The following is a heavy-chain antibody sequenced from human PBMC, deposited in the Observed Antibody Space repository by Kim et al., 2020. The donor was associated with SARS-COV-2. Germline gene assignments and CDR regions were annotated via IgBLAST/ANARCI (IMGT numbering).Heavy chain of an antibody. CDR2: ISSSSSYT. CDR3: ARGGGSWFGEGNWFDP. V-gene: IGHV3-11*05. D-gene: IGHD3-10*01. CDR1: GFTFSDYY. Sequence: GGSLRLSCAASGFTFSDYYMSWIRQAPGKGLEWVSYISSSSSYTNYADSVKGRFTISRDNAKNSLYLQMNSLRAEDTAVYYCARGGGSWFGEGNWFDPWGQGTLVTVSS. J-gene: IGHJ5*02.